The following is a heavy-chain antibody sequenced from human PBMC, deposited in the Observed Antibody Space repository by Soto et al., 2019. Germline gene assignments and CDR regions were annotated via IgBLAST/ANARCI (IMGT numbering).Heavy chain of an antibody. CDR2: IYHSGST. CDR1: GGSISSSNW. J-gene: IGHJ4*02. CDR3: AREIVGQQLVRSFDY. V-gene: IGHV4-4*02. Sequence: SETLSLTCAVSGGSISSSNWWSWVRQPPGKGLEWIGEIYHSGSTNYNPSLKSRVTISVDKSKNQFSLKLSSVTAADTAVYYCAREIVGQQLVRSFDYWGQGTLVTVSS. D-gene: IGHD6-13*01.